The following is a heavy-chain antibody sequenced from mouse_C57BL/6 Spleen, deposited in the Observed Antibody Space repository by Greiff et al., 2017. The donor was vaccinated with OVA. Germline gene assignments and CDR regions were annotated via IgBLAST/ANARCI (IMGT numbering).Heavy chain of an antibody. CDR1: GYTFTTYP. CDR2: FHPYNDDT. J-gene: IGHJ2*01. Sequence: QVQLQQSGAELVKPGASVKMSCKASGYTFTTYPIEWMKQNHGKSLEWIGNFHPYNDDTKSNETFKGKATFTVEKSSSTVYLELSRVTSDDSAVYYCARRGHYSNYGFDYWGQGTTLTVSS. CDR3: ARRGHYSNYGFDY. V-gene: IGHV1-47*01. D-gene: IGHD2-5*01.